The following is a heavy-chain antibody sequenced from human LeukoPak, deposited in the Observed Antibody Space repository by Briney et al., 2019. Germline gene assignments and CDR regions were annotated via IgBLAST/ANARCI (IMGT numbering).Heavy chain of an antibody. CDR3: AKIAFGGIIVIGGGYFDY. CDR2: IKQDGSEK. J-gene: IGHJ4*02. D-gene: IGHD3-16*02. Sequence: PGGSLRLSCAASGFTFSSYWMSWVRQAPGKGLEWVANIKQDGSEKYYVDSVKGRFTISRDNSKNTLYLQMNSLRAEDTAIYYCAKIAFGGIIVIGGGYFDYWGQGTLVTVSS. CDR1: GFTFSSYW. V-gene: IGHV3-7*03.